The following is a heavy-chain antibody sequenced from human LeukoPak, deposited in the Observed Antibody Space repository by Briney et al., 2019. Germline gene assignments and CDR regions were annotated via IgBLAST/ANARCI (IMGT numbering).Heavy chain of an antibody. CDR1: GGSISSSSYY. J-gene: IGHJ4*02. D-gene: IGHD3-22*01. CDR3: ARVPETDYYYDTSGYLDY. Sequence: SETLSLTCTVSGGSISSSSYYWGWIRQPPGKGLEWIGSIYYSGSTYYNPSLKSRVTISVDTSKNQFSLKLSSVTAADTAVYYCARVPETDYYYDTSGYLDYWGPGTLVAVSS. V-gene: IGHV4-39*07. CDR2: IYYSGST.